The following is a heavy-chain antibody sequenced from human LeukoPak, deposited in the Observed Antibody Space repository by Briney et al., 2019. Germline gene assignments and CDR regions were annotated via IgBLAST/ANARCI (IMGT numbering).Heavy chain of an antibody. CDR3: ARFPRY. CDR1: GGSISSSSYY. J-gene: IGHJ4*02. CDR2: IYTSGST. Sequence: PSETLSLTCTVSGGSISSSSYYWGWIRQPPGKGLEWIGRIYTSGSTNYNPSLKSRVTISVDTSKNQFSLKLSSVTAADTAVYYCARFPRYWGQGILVTVSS. V-gene: IGHV4-39*07.